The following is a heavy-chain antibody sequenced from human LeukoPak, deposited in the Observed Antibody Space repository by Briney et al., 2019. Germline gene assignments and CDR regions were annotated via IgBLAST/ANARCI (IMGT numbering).Heavy chain of an antibody. CDR3: ARGIRYYDFWSGYYHRFGVGENFDY. CDR2: ISSSSSYI. V-gene: IGHV3-21*01. CDR1: GFTFSSYS. D-gene: IGHD3-3*01. Sequence: GGSLRLSCAASGFTFSSYSMNWVRQAPGKGLEWVSSISSSSSYIYYADSVKGRFTISRDNAKNSLYLQMNSLRAEDTAVYYCARGIRYYDFWSGYYHRFGVGENFDYWGQGTLVTVSS. J-gene: IGHJ4*02.